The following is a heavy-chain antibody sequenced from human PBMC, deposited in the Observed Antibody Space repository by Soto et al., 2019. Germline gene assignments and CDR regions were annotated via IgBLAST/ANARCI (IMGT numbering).Heavy chain of an antibody. V-gene: IGHV4-31*03. CDR2: IYYSGST. D-gene: IGHD2-21*02. Sequence: QVQLQESGPGLVKPSQTLSLTCTVSGGSISSGGYYWSWIRQHPGKGLEWIGYIYYSGSTYYNPARKSRVTISLDTSKNQFSLKLSSVTAADTAVYYCARDHCGDCYYFDYWGQGTLVTVSS. J-gene: IGHJ4*02. CDR1: GGSISSGGYY. CDR3: ARDHCGDCYYFDY.